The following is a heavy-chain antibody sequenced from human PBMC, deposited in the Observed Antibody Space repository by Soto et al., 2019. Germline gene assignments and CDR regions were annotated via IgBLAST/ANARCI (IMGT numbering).Heavy chain of an antibody. Sequence: QITLKESGPTLVKPTQTLTLTCSFSGFSLSTSEVGVAWIRQPPGKALEWLALIYWDDDKRYSPSLKNRLTITKDISKNQLVLTMTNMDPVDTATYYCTHKGGRGAGMYVWGQGTTFTFAS. V-gene: IGHV2-5*02. CDR1: GFSLSTSEVG. CDR3: THKGGRGAGMYV. D-gene: IGHD2-15*01. CDR2: IYWDDDK. J-gene: IGHJ6*02.